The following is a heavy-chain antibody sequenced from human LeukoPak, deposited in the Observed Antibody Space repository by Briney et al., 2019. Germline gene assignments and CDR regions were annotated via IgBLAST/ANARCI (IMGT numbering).Heavy chain of an antibody. CDR3: AKDRGDLVVVVVATDFDY. J-gene: IGHJ4*02. D-gene: IGHD2-15*01. CDR1: GFTFSSYG. V-gene: IGHV3-23*01. Sequence: PGGSLRLSCAASGFTFSSYGMHWVRQTPGKGLEWVSVISGSGDSTYYADSVKGRFTISRDNSKSTLFLQMNSLRAEDTAVYYCAKDRGDLVVVVVATDFDYWGQGTLVTVSS. CDR2: ISGSGDST.